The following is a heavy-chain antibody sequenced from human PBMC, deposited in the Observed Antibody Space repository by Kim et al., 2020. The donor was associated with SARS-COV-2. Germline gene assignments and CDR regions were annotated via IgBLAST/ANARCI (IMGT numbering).Heavy chain of an antibody. CDR1: GFTFSYYA. J-gene: IGHJ4*02. CDR3: AQFRYYDSSGPIY. V-gene: IGHV3-23*01. CDR2: IIGSADIT. Sequence: GGSLRLSCAASGFTFSYYAMSWVRQAPGKGLEWVSGIIGSADITSYADSVKGRFIVSRDNSKSTLYLQMNSLRAEDTAVYYCAQFRYYDSSGPIYWGQGTLVTVSS. D-gene: IGHD3-22*01.